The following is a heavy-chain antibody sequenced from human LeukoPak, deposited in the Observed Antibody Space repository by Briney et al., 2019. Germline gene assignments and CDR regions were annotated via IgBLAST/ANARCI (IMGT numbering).Heavy chain of an antibody. J-gene: IGHJ3*02. CDR2: IYYSGST. Sequence: KPSETLSLTCTVSGGSISSYYWSWIRQPPGKGLEWIGYIYYSGSTNYNPSLKSRVTISVDTSKNQFSLKLSSVTAADTAVYYCARWTTVVTRPSDAFDIWGQGTMVTVSS. CDR3: ARWTTVVTRPSDAFDI. CDR1: GGSISSYY. V-gene: IGHV4-59*01. D-gene: IGHD4-23*01.